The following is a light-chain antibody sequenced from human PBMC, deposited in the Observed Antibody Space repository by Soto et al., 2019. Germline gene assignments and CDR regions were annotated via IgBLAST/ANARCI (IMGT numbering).Light chain of an antibody. Sequence: IVMTQSPATLSVSPGERATLSCRARQSVSSNLAWYQQKPGQAPRLLIYGASTRATGIPARFSGSGSGTEFTLTISSLQSEDLAVYYCQQYNNWPFPSWTFGQGTKVEIK. J-gene: IGKJ1*01. V-gene: IGKV3-15*01. CDR2: GAS. CDR1: QSVSSN. CDR3: QQYNNWPFPSWT.